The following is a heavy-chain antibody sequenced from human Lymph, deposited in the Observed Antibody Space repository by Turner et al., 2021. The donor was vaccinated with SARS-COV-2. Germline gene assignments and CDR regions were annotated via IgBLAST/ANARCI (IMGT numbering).Heavy chain of an antibody. CDR3: AGGSRGCSSSSCYRFFDY. J-gene: IGHJ4*02. V-gene: IGHV1-69*01. Sequence: QVPLVPSGAAVKKPGSSVTVCCKASDCSFSSYAISWVRQAPAQGLGWVGDSIPYVGTANYEKKFQSRVTITADESTSTDHMELSSLGSEDTAVYYCAGGSRGCSSSSCYRFFDYWGQGTLVTVSS. CDR1: DCSFSSYA. D-gene: IGHD2-2*01. CDR2: SIPYVGTA.